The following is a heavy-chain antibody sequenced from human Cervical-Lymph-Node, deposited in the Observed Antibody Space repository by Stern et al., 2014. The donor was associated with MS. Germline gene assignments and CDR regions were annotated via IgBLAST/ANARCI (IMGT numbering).Heavy chain of an antibody. CDR2: IYPTESDT. J-gene: IGHJ4*02. Sequence: EVQLVESGAEVKQPGESLKISCKGSGYSFSNHWIGWMRQMPGKGLEWMGMIYPTESDTRSSPSFQGQVTISADTSLSTAYLQWSSLKASDTAIYYCAKPGGSSHFDYWGQGTLVTVSS. V-gene: IGHV5-51*03. CDR3: AKPGGSSHFDY. CDR1: GYSFSNHW. D-gene: IGHD1-14*01.